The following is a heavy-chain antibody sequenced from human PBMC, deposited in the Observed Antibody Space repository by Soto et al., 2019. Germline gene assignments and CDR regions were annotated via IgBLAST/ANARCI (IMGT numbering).Heavy chain of an antibody. CDR1: GFTFSSYA. CDR3: AKRTGRSDYCSGGSCYPIVSYGMDV. Sequence: GGSLRLSCAASGFTFSSYAMSWVRQAPGKGLEWVSAISGSGGSTYYADSVKGRFTISRDNSKNTLYLQMNSLRAEDTAVYYCAKRTGRSDYCSGGSCYPIVSYGMDVWGQGTTFTVSS. CDR2: ISGSGGST. D-gene: IGHD2-15*01. V-gene: IGHV3-23*01. J-gene: IGHJ6*02.